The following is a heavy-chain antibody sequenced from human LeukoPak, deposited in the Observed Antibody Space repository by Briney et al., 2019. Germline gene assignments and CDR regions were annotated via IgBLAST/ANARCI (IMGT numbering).Heavy chain of an antibody. V-gene: IGHV1-24*01. Sequence: ASVRVSCKVSGATLSKISIDWVRQAHGKGLEWMGSVGHEDGTTIHAQKFQGRFNMTVDTATDTAYMEMSSLMSEDTVIYYCATGAIVFDYWGQGTLVTVSS. CDR1: GATLSKIS. D-gene: IGHD3-22*01. J-gene: IGHJ4*02. CDR3: ATGAIVFDY. CDR2: VGHEDGTT.